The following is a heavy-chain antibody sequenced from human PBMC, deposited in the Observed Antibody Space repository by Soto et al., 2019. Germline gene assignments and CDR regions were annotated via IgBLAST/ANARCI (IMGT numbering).Heavy chain of an antibody. D-gene: IGHD3-10*01. CDR2: ISAYNGNT. CDR3: ARVVRASRTIHPMVRGLGAANWFDP. J-gene: IGHJ5*02. V-gene: IGHV1-18*01. CDR1: GYTFTSYG. Sequence: GASVKVSCKASGYTFTSYGISWVRQAPGQGLEWMGWISAYNGNTNYAQKLQGRVTMTTDTSTSTAYMELRSLRSDDTAVYYCARVVRASRTIHPMVRGLGAANWFDPWGQGTLVTVSS.